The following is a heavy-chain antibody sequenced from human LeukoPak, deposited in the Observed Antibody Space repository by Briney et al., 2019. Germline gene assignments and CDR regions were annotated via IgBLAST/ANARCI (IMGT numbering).Heavy chain of an antibody. CDR2: TRYDGSNN. CDR3: AKDTVKVTTIRRVPHYMDV. V-gene: IGHV3-30*02. D-gene: IGHD5-12*01. J-gene: IGHJ6*03. CDR1: GFTFSSYG. Sequence: GGSLRLSCAASGFTFSSYGIHWVRQAPGKGLEWEAFTRYDGSNNYYADSVKGRFTISRDNSKNTLYLQMNSLRAEDTAVYYCAKDTVKVTTIRRVPHYMDVWGKGTTVTISS.